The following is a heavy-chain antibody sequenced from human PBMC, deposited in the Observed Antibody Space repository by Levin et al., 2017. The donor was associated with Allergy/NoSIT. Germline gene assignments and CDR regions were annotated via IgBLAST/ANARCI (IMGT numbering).Heavy chain of an antibody. V-gene: IGHV3-11*01. CDR3: ARAAGWFDP. Sequence: GESLKISCAASGFTFSDYYMSWIRQAPGKGLEWVSYIRSSGSIIYYADSVKGRFTISRDNAKNSLYLQMNSLRAEDTAVYYCARAAGWFDPWGQGTLVTVSS. D-gene: IGHD6-25*01. CDR1: GFTFSDYY. J-gene: IGHJ5*02. CDR2: IRSSGSII.